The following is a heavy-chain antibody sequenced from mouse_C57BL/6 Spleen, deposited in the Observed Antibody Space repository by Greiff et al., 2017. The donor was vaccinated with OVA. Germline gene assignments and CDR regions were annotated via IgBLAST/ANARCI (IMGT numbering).Heavy chain of an antibody. CDR1: GYTFTSYW. D-gene: IGHD1-1*01. CDR2: IHPNSGST. J-gene: IGHJ2*01. V-gene: IGHV1-64*01. Sequence: VQLQQPGAELVKPGASVKLSCKASGYTFTSYWMHWVKQRPGQGLEWIGMIHPNSGSTNYNEKFKSKATLTVDKSSSTAYMQLSSLTSEDSAVYYCARLDYYGSSYRFDYWGQGTTLTVSS. CDR3: ARLDYYGSSYRFDY.